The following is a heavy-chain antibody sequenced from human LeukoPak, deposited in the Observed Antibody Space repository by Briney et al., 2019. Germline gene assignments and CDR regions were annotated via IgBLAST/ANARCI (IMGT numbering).Heavy chain of an antibody. CDR2: IIPILGIA. CDR1: GCTFSSYA. Sequence: SVKVSCKASGCTFSSYAISWVRQAPGQGLEWMGRIIPILGIANYAQKFQGRVTITADKSTSTAYMELSSLRSEDTAVYYCARVVAVAGSNWFDPGGQGTLVTV. D-gene: IGHD6-19*01. CDR3: ARVVAVAGSNWFDP. J-gene: IGHJ5*02. V-gene: IGHV1-69*04.